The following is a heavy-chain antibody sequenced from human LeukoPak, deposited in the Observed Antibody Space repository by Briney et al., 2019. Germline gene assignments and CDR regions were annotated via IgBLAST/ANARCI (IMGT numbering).Heavy chain of an antibody. CDR1: GFTFRTYP. Sequence: GRSLRLSCGASGFTFRTYPMHWVRQAPGKGLEWVAVISYDGSTKYYADSVKGRFTISRDNSKNTLSLQMNSLRVEDTAVYYCARGYHIDVWGKGTTVPVSS. J-gene: IGHJ6*03. CDR2: ISYDGSTK. V-gene: IGHV3-30*01. CDR3: ARGYHIDV.